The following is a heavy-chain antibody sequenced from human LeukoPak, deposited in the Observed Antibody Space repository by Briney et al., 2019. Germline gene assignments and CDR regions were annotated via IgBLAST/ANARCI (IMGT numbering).Heavy chain of an antibody. CDR3: ARAFHYGSGPKEDY. V-gene: IGHV3-48*01. Sequence: GGSLRLSCAASGFTFSSYSMNWVRQAPGKGLEWVSYISSSSSTIYYADSVKGRFTISRDNAKNSLYLQMNSLRAEDTAVYYCARAFHYGSGPKEDYWGQGTLVTVSS. CDR2: ISSSSSTI. J-gene: IGHJ4*02. D-gene: IGHD3-10*01. CDR1: GFTFSSYS.